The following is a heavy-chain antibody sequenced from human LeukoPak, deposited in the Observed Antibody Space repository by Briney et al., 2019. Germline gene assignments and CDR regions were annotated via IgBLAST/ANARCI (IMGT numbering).Heavy chain of an antibody. Sequence: PGGSLRLSCAASGFTFSSYAMNWVRQAPGKGLEWVSAISGSGGSTYYADSVKGRFTITKDNSKNTMYLQMYSLRGEDTAIYYCVRDMNTVTTCYLQFWGQGTLVTVSS. D-gene: IGHD1-1*01. CDR1: GFTFSSYA. CDR3: VRDMNTVTTCYLQF. J-gene: IGHJ4*02. V-gene: IGHV3-23*01. CDR2: ISGSGGST.